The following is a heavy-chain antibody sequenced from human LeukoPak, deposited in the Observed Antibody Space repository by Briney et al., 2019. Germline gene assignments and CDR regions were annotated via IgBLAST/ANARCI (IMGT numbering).Heavy chain of an antibody. CDR3: ARGVFGVVTYFDY. Sequence: GASVKVSCKASGGTFSSYAISWVRQAPGQGLEWMGGIIPIFGTANYAQKFQGRVTITADESTSTAYMELSSLRSEDTAVYYCARGVFGVVTYFDYWGQGTLVTVSS. CDR2: IIPIFGTA. V-gene: IGHV1-69*13. D-gene: IGHD3-3*01. CDR1: GGTFSSYA. J-gene: IGHJ4*02.